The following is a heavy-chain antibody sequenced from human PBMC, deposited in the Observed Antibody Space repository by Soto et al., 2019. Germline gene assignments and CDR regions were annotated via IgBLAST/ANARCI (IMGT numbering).Heavy chain of an antibody. CDR2: INPSGGYT. CDR1: GYTFTSYY. D-gene: IGHD3-3*01. J-gene: IGHJ6*02. V-gene: IGHV1-46*01. Sequence: QVQLVQSGAEVKKPVASVKVSCQTSGYTFTSYYIHWVRQAPVQGLAWMGIINPSGGYTKYSKKFQDRVTMTRDAATNIVYMELSSLTSEDTAVYFCARSRSMGDWSASVTTYASGMDVWGQGTTVTVSS. CDR3: ARSRSMGDWSASVTTYASGMDV.